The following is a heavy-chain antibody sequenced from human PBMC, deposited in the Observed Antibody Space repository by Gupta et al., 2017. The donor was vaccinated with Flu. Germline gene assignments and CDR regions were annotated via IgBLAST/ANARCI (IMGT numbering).Heavy chain of an antibody. Sequence: QVQLVQSGSEVKKPGASVRLSCTTSGYTFTDNAIHWVRQAPGQRLEWMGLINGGNGNTHYSQKFQGRVTITRDTSASATYLELRSLTSEDTAVYYCARIWAGMIVTDYWGQGTLVNVSS. D-gene: IGHD3-22*01. J-gene: IGHJ4*02. CDR3: ARIWAGMIVTDY. CDR2: INGGNGNT. CDR1: GYTFTDNA. V-gene: IGHV1-3*01.